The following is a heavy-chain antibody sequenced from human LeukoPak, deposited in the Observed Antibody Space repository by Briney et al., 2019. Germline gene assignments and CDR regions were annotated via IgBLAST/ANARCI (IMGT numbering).Heavy chain of an antibody. Sequence: GGSLRLSCAASGFTFSSYAMHWVRQAPGKGLEWVAVISYDGSNKYYADSVKGRFTISRGNSKNTLYLQMNSLRAEDTAVYYCARGSSGYTAVIDYWGQGTLVTVSS. CDR1: GFTFSSYA. J-gene: IGHJ4*02. V-gene: IGHV3-30*01. CDR3: ARGSSGYTAVIDY. D-gene: IGHD3-22*01. CDR2: ISYDGSNK.